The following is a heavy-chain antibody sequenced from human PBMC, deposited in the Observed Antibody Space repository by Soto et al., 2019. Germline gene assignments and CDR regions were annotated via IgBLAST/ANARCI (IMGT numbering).Heavy chain of an antibody. V-gene: IGHV1-2*02. J-gene: IGHJ6*02. CDR3: ARNMDYYYGRGSGNGHGV. Sequence: QVQLVQSGAEVKEPGDSVRVSCEASGYTFTAYYIHWVRQAPGQGLEWMGWINPKFGDTTYAQECQGRVSMTRDTSISTVYMELSRLTSDDTAIYYCARNMDYYYGRGSGNGHGVWGPGPTVTVFS. CDR1: GYTFTAYY. CDR2: INPKFGDT. D-gene: IGHD3-10*02.